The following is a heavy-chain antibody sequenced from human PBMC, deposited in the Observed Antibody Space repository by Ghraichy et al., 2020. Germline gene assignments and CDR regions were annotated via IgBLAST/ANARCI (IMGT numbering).Heavy chain of an antibody. Sequence: SETLSLTCTVSGGSISSSSYYWGWIRQPPGKGLEWIGSIYYSGSTYYNPSLKSRVTISVDTSKNQFSLKLSSVTAADTAVYYCARPDVDYDFWSGYYLGAFDIWGQGTMVTVSS. J-gene: IGHJ3*02. CDR2: IYYSGST. D-gene: IGHD3-3*01. CDR3: ARPDVDYDFWSGYYLGAFDI. V-gene: IGHV4-39*01. CDR1: GGSISSSSYY.